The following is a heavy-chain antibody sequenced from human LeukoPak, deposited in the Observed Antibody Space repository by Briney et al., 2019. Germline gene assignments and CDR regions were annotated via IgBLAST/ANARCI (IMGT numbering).Heavy chain of an antibody. CDR1: GGSISGGGYF. Sequence: SQTLSLTCTVSGGSISGGGYFWTWTRQQPGEGLEWIGYIYYSGSTYYNPSLKSRVTISVDMSKNQFSLKLSSVTAADTAVYYCARAPYSSSSVDYWGQGTLVTVSS. J-gene: IGHJ4*02. D-gene: IGHD6-6*01. CDR3: ARAPYSSSSVDY. CDR2: IYYSGST. V-gene: IGHV4-31*03.